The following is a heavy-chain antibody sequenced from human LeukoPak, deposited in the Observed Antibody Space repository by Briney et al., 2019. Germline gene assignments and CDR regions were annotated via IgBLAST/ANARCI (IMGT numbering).Heavy chain of an antibody. D-gene: IGHD1-26*01. CDR2: IECTGGGT. J-gene: IGHJ4*02. CDR3: AKDQGGNSGSFHY. V-gene: IGHV3-23*01. Sequence: GGSLRLSCAASGFTFSSYAMSWVRRAPGKGLEWVSAIECTGGGTFYAVSVKGRFTISRDKSKNTQYLLLNSLRAEDTAVYYCAKDQGGNSGSFHYWGQGTLVTVSS. CDR1: GFTFSSYA.